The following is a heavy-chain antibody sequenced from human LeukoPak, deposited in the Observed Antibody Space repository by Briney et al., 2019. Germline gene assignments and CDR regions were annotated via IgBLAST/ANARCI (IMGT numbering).Heavy chain of an antibody. CDR3: ARQQLVLYYMDV. CDR1: GGTFSSYA. Sequence: ASVKVSCKASGGTFSSYAISWVRQAPGQGLEWMGGIIPIFGTANYAQKFQGRVTITTDESTSTAYMELSSLSSEDTAVYYYARQQLVLYYMDVWGKGTTVTVSS. J-gene: IGHJ6*03. D-gene: IGHD6-6*01. V-gene: IGHV1-69*05. CDR2: IIPIFGTA.